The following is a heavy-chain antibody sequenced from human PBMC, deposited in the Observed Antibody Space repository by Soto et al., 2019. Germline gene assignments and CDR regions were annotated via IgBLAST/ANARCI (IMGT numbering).Heavy chain of an antibody. CDR2: INNGGGT. Sequence: ASVKVSCKASGYTFTSYGISWVRQAPGQRPEWMGWINNGGGTIYAQKFQGRLTMTRDTSITTAYMELSRLSSDDTAFYYCATSSDWSPLLDYWGQGTLVTSPQ. CDR3: ATSSDWSPLLDY. CDR1: GYTFTSYG. J-gene: IGHJ4*02. V-gene: IGHV1-2*02. D-gene: IGHD6-19*01.